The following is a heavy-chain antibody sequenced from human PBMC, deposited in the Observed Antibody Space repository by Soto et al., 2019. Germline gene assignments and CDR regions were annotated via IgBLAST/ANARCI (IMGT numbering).Heavy chain of an antibody. V-gene: IGHV1-69*13. Sequence: ASVKVSCKTSGGTFSSYAFSWVRQAPGQGLEWMGGIIPIFGTADYAQKFRGRLTITADESTSTAYMELSSLRSEDTAVYYCARYCSGGSCLPYYYYGMDVWGQGTTVTVSS. J-gene: IGHJ6*02. CDR2: IIPIFGTA. D-gene: IGHD2-15*01. CDR3: ARYCSGGSCLPYYYYGMDV. CDR1: GGTFSSYA.